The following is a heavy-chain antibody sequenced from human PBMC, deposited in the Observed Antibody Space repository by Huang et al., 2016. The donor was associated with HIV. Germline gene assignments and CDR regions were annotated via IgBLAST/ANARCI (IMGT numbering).Heavy chain of an antibody. V-gene: IGHV1-18*04. J-gene: IGHJ4*02. CDR3: ANGVPYDSSGYYHVT. CDR1: GYTFISYG. CDR2: IIPYNGNT. Sequence: QVQLVQSGAEVKKPGASVKVSCKASGYTFISYGITWVRQAPGQGLEWMGWIIPYNGNTKYAQNLQGRVTMTTDASTSTAYMELRSLRSDDTAVYYCANGVPYDSSGYYHVTWGQGTLVTVSS. D-gene: IGHD3-22*01.